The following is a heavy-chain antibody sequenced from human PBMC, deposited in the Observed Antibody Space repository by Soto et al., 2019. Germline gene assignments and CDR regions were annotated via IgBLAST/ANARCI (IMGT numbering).Heavy chain of an antibody. CDR2: TRNKVNSYTT. V-gene: IGHV3-72*01. D-gene: IGHD6-13*01. J-gene: IGHJ4*02. Sequence: GGSLRLSCVASGFTFSYHYMDWVRQAPGKGLEWVGRTRNKVNSYTTEYAASVKGRFISSRDDPKNSLYLQMNSLKTEDTAVYYCAKDSPAVGSSWYRGIAVKDYWGQGTLVTVSS. CDR1: GFTFSYHY. CDR3: AKDSPAVGSSWYRGIAVKDY.